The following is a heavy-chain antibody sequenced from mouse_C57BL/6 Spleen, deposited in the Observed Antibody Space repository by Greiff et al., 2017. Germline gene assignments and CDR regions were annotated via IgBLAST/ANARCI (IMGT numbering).Heavy chain of an antibody. V-gene: IGHV2-2*01. J-gene: IGHJ4*01. D-gene: IGHD1-1*01. CDR2: IWSGGST. Sequence: QVHVKQSGPGLVQPSQSLSITCTVSGFSLTSYGVHWVRQSPGKGLEWLGVIWSGGSTDYNAAFISRLSISKDNSKSQVFFKMNSLQADDTAIYYCARKPSGYYGSPPMDYWGQGTSVTVSS. CDR1: GFSLTSYG. CDR3: ARKPSGYYGSPPMDY.